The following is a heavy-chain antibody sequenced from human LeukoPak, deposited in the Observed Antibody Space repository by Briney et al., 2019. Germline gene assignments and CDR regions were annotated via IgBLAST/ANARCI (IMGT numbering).Heavy chain of an antibody. CDR1: GYSFINYW. CDR3: ARSGTSGLRFFDY. Sequence: GESLKISCKGSGYSFINYWIGWVRQMPGKGLEWMGTIYPGDSDTRYSPSFQGQVTISADKSISTAYLQWSSLKASDTAMYYCARSGTSGLRFFDYWGQGTLVTVSS. D-gene: IGHD3-3*01. CDR2: IYPGDSDT. J-gene: IGHJ4*02. V-gene: IGHV5-51*01.